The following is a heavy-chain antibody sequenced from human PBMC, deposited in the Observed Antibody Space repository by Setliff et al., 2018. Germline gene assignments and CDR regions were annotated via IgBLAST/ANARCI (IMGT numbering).Heavy chain of an antibody. J-gene: IGHJ3*01. Sequence: PSETLSLTCKVSGDSMFGYYWSWIRQPPGKGLDWIGYVYSGGSPNYSPSFKSRVTMSIDTSKNQFSLKLKSVTAADTAVYYCARLYHNDNSADFRRAPFDVWGQGMMVTVSS. CDR2: VYSGGSP. V-gene: IGHV4-59*01. CDR3: ARLYHNDNSADFRRAPFDV. CDR1: GDSMFGYY. D-gene: IGHD3-22*01.